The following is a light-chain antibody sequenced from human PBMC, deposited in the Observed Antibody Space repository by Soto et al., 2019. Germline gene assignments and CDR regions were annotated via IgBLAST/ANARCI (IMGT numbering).Light chain of an antibody. CDR1: QRISTW. J-gene: IGKJ2*01. Sequence: DIPMTQSPSTLSASVGDRVTITCRASQRISTWLAWYQQKPGTAPKLLIHRASRLESGVPSRFSGSGSGTECSLTISSLQPDDSAAYYCQQYNNYPHTFGQWTKLEIK. CDR3: QQYNNYPHT. V-gene: IGKV1-5*03. CDR2: RAS.